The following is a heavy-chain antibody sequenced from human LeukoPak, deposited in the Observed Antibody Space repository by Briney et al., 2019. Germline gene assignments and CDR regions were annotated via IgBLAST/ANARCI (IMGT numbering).Heavy chain of an antibody. CDR3: VRGWAYTSASGYGNPYYFDF. D-gene: IGHD5-12*01. CDR1: GGSISSYY. V-gene: IGHV4-4*07. Sequence: SETLSLTCTVSGGSISSYYWSWIRQPAGKGLEWIGRIYTSGSTNYNPSLKSRVTISVDKSKNQFSLKLTSVTAADTAVYYCVRGWAYTSASGYGNPYYFDFWGQGTLVAVSS. J-gene: IGHJ4*02. CDR2: IYTSGST.